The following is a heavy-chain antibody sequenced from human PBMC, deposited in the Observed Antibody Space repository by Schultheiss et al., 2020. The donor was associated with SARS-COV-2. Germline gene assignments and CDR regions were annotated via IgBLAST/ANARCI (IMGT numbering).Heavy chain of an antibody. CDR1: GGSISSGDYY. CDR3: ARTPLYGDYDDY. CDR2: INHSGST. D-gene: IGHD4-17*01. Sequence: SETLSLTCTVSGGSISSGDYYWSWIRQPPGKGLEWIGEINHSGSTNYNPSLKSRVTISVDTSKNQFSLKLSSVTAADTAVYYCARTPLYGDYDDYWGQGTLVTVSS. J-gene: IGHJ4*02. V-gene: IGHV4-39*07.